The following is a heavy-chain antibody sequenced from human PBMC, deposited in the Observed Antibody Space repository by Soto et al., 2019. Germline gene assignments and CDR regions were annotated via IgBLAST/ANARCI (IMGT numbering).Heavy chain of an antibody. Sequence: SETLSLTCTVSGGSISSYYWSWIRQPPGKGLEWIGYIYYSGSTNYNPSLKSRVTISVDTSKNQFSLKLSSVTAADTAVYYCARVIGSSGYFYYYYMAVGGKGTRVTFS. CDR2: IYYSGST. J-gene: IGHJ6*03. V-gene: IGHV4-59*01. CDR3: ARVIGSSGYFYYYYMAV. CDR1: GGSISSYY. D-gene: IGHD6-13*01.